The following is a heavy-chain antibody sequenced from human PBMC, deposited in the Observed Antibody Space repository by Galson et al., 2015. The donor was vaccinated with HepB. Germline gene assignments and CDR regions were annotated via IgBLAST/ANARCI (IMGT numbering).Heavy chain of an antibody. CDR3: ARASGSSYLDAFDV. Sequence: PALVKPTQTLTLTCTFSGFSLGATGMRVNWIRQPPGKALEWLARIDWDDAEFYKASLITRLTISKDTSRNKVVLTMTDMDPEDTAAYYCARASGSSYLDAFDVWGQGKVVTVSS. CDR2: IDWDDAE. V-gene: IGHV2-70*04. D-gene: IGHD1-26*01. J-gene: IGHJ3*01. CDR1: GFSLGATGMR.